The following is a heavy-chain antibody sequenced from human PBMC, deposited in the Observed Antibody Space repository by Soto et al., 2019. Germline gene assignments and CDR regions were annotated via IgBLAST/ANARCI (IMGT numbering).Heavy chain of an antibody. D-gene: IGHD3-22*01. Sequence: QVQLVQSGAEVKKPGSSVKVSCKASGGTFSSYAISWVRQAPGQGLEWMGGIIPIFGTANYAQKFRGRVTITADDTTSTADIELSSLRSEDTAVYYCASGSGYQRSDLDYWGQGTLVPVSS. CDR2: IIPIFGTA. CDR1: GGTFSSYA. CDR3: ASGSGYQRSDLDY. V-gene: IGHV1-69*01. J-gene: IGHJ4*02.